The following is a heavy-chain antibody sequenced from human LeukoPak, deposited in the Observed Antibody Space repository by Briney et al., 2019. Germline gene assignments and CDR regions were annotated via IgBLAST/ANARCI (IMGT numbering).Heavy chain of an antibody. CDR2: IKQDGSEK. D-gene: IGHD1-26*01. CDR1: GFTFSSYW. Sequence: GGSLRLSCAASGFTFSSYWMSWVRQAPGKGLEWVANIKQDGSEKYYVDSAKGRFTISRDNAKNSLYLQMNSLRAEDTAVYYCARVGSSGDFDYWGQGTLVTVSS. J-gene: IGHJ4*02. CDR3: ARVGSSGDFDY. V-gene: IGHV3-7*03.